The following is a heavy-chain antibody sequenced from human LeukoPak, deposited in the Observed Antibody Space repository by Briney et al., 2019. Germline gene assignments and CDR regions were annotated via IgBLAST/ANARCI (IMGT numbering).Heavy chain of an antibody. J-gene: IGHJ4*02. D-gene: IGHD3-3*01. CDR2: IYYSGST. V-gene: IGHV4-59*01. CDR3: ARVKRFLADY. CDR1: GGSISSYY. Sequence: SETLSLTCTVSGGSISSYYWSWIRQPPGKGPEWIGYIYYSGSTNYNPSLKSRVTISVDTSKNQFSLKLSSVTAADTAVYYCARVKRFLADYWGQGTLVAVSS.